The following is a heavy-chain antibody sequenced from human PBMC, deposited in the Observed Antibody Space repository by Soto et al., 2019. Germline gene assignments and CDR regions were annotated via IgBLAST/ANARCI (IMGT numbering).Heavy chain of an antibody. V-gene: IGHV5-10-1*01. CDR3: ARVPLGYCSGGSCSLYYYYYGMDV. J-gene: IGHJ6*02. CDR1: GYSFTSYW. Sequence: GESLKISCKGSGYSFTSYWISWVRRMPGKGLEWMGRIDPSDSYTNYSPSFQGHVTISADKSISTAYLQWSSLKASDTAMYYCARVPLGYCSGGSCSLYYYYYGMDVWGQGTTVTVSS. CDR2: IDPSDSYT. D-gene: IGHD2-15*01.